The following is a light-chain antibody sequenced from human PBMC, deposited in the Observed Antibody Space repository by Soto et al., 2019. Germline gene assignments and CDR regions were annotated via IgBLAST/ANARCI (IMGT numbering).Light chain of an antibody. V-gene: IGKV1-27*01. Sequence: DIQMTQSPSSLSASVGDRVTITCRASQGISTYLAWYQQKPGKVPQILISAASAVHSGVPSRFSGSGSGTDFTLTISSLQPEDFATYYCQQSYSTLGTFGGGTKVEIK. CDR2: AAS. J-gene: IGKJ4*01. CDR1: QGISTY. CDR3: QQSYSTLGT.